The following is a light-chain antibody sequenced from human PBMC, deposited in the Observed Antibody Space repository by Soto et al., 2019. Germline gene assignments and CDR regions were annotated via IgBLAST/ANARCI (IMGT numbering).Light chain of an antibody. CDR2: ETS. Sequence: QSALTQPASVSGSPGQSITISCTGTNSDVGGYGYVSWYQQHPGKAPKLLIFETSHRPSGVSSRFSGSKSGNTASLTISGIQAEDEADYYCSSYTSTTTGGVFGGWTKVTVL. J-gene: IGLJ3*02. CDR3: SSYTSTTTGGV. V-gene: IGLV2-14*01. CDR1: NSDVGGYGY.